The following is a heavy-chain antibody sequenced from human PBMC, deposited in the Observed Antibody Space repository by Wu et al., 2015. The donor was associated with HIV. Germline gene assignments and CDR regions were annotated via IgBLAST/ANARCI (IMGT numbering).Heavy chain of an antibody. Sequence: QVQLVQSGAEVRKPGASVKVSCKTSGFPFAASYIHWVRQAPGQGLEWMGWISPNTGGTVYAHKFQGRVTMTQDRSISTAYMEMTRLGSDDTAVYYCARGRSHVDPHEALDLWGQGTMVTVSS. CDR3: ARGRSHVDPHEALDL. D-gene: IGHD3-16*01. J-gene: IGHJ3*01. CDR1: GFPFAASY. V-gene: IGHV1-2*02. CDR2: ISPNTGGT.